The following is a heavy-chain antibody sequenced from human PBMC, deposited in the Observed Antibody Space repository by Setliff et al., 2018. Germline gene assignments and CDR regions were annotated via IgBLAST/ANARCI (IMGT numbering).Heavy chain of an antibody. CDR3: ARLRKDYGDYYYFDY. D-gene: IGHD4-17*01. CDR1: GFTFSTYW. J-gene: IGHJ4*02. CDR2: ISSANNYL. Sequence: LRLSCAASGFTFSTYWMSWVRQVPGKGLEWVAAISSANNYLVYADSVKGRFTISRDNAKNSLYLQMNSLRAEDTAVYYCARLRKDYGDYYYFDYWGQGTLVTVSS. V-gene: IGHV3-21*01.